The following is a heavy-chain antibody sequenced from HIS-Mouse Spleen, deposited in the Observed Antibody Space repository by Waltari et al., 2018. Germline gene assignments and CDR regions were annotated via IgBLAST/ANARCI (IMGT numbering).Heavy chain of an antibody. CDR1: GCSISSSSYY. D-gene: IGHD6-13*01. Sequence: QLQLQESGPGLVKPSETLSLTCTVSGCSISSSSYYWGWIRQPPGKGLEWIGSIYYSASTYYNPSLKGRVTISVDPSTNQFSLKLSSVTAADTAVYYWAREIPYSSSWYDWYFDLWGRGTLVTVSS. V-gene: IGHV4-39*07. J-gene: IGHJ2*01. CDR3: AREIPYSSSWYDWYFDL. CDR2: IYYSAST.